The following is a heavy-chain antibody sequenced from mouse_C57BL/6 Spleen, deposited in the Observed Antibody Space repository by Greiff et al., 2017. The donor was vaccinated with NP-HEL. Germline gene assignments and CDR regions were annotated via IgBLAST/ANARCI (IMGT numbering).Heavy chain of an antibody. Sequence: QVQLQQSGPGLVQPSQSLSITCTVSGFSLTSYGVHWVRQSPGKGLEWLGVIWSGGSTDYNAAFISRLSISKDNSKSQVFFKMNSLQADDTAIYYCAREGYYYGSSPFGYWGQGTTLTVSS. V-gene: IGHV2-2*01. CDR3: AREGYYYGSSPFGY. J-gene: IGHJ2*01. CDR1: GFSLTSYG. D-gene: IGHD1-1*01. CDR2: IWSGGST.